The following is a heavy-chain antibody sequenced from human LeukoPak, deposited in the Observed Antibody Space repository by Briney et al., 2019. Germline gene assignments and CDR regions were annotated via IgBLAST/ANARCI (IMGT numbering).Heavy chain of an antibody. D-gene: IGHD1-1*01. Sequence: SETLSLTCAVSGGSFSAYYWSWLRQPPGKGLEWIGEINHSGSTNYNPSLKSRVTISVDTSKNQFSLKLSSLTAADTAVYYCARDWRKVYYYYMDVWGKGTTVTVSS. CDR1: GGSFSAYY. V-gene: IGHV4-34*01. CDR2: INHSGST. CDR3: ARDWRKVYYYYMDV. J-gene: IGHJ6*03.